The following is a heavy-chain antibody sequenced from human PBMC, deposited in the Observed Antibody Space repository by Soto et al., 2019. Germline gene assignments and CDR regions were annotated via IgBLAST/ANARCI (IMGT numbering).Heavy chain of an antibody. V-gene: IGHV1-69*01. D-gene: IGHD5-18*01. CDR3: ARDGSDSYGSLTNYFDY. J-gene: IGHJ4*02. CDR1: GGPFSSFL. CDR2: IIPIFGTA. Sequence: QVQLVQSGAEVKKPGSSWKAPCKAPGGPFSSFLISGVGQAPGQGLDWRGGIIPIFGTATYAQKFQGRVTITADESTSTAYMELSSLRSEDTAVYYCARDGSDSYGSLTNYFDYWGQGTLVTVSS.